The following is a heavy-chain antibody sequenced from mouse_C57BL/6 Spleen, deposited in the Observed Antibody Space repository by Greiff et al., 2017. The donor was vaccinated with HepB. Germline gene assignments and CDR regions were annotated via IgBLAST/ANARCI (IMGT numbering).Heavy chain of an antibody. V-gene: IGHV12-3*01. CDR2: ITHSGET. Sequence: VKLVESGPGLVKPSQSLFLTCSITGFPITSGYYWIWIRQSPGKPLEWMGYITHSGETFYNPSLQSPISITRETSKNQFFLQLNSVTTEDTAMYYCAGVYSNYGYFDVWGTGTTVTVSS. J-gene: IGHJ1*03. CDR1: GFPITSGYY. D-gene: IGHD2-5*01. CDR3: AGVYSNYGYFDV.